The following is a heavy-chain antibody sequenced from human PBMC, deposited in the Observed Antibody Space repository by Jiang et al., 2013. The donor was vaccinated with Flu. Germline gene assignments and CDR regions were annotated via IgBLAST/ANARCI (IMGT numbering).Heavy chain of an antibody. J-gene: IGHJ3*02. CDR2: IKSKTDGGTT. CDR3: TTDPKKLEPDFPEAFDI. CDR1: GFTFSNAW. Sequence: VQLVESGGGLVKPGGSLRLSCAASGFTFSNAWMSWVRQAPGKGLEWVGRIKSKTDGGTTDYAAPVKGRFTISRDDSKNTLYLQMNSLKTEDTAVYYCTTDPKKLEPDFPEAFDIWGQGTMVTVSS. V-gene: IGHV3-15*01. D-gene: IGHD1-1*01.